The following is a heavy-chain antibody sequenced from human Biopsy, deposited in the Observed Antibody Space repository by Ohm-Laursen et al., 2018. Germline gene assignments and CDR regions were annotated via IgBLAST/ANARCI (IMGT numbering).Heavy chain of an antibody. J-gene: IGHJ4*02. CDR2: INHSGST. Sequence: SETLSLTCAVYGGSFSGYYWSWIRQPPGKGLEWIGEINHSGSTNYNPSLKSRVTISVDTSKNQFSLKLRSVTAADTAVYYCARGRLRAVARFDYWGQGTLVTVSS. V-gene: IGHV4-34*01. CDR1: GGSFSGYY. CDR3: ARGRLRAVARFDY. D-gene: IGHD6-19*01.